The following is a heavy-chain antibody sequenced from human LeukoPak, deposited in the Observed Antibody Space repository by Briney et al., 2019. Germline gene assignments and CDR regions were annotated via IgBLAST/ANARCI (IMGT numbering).Heavy chain of an antibody. CDR1: GFTFSTFW. Sequence: GGALRLSCGASGFTFSTFWMTWVRRAPGKVLEWVANIKQDGTEKYYVDSVKGRFTISRDNAKNSLYVQMDSLRAEDTAVYYCAKGWSFDIRGQGTVVTVTS. J-gene: IGHJ3*02. CDR2: IKQDGTEK. CDR3: AKGWSFDI. V-gene: IGHV3-7*01. D-gene: IGHD2-15*01.